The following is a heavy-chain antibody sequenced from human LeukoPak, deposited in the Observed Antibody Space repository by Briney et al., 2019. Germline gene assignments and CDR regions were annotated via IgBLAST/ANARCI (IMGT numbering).Heavy chain of an antibody. CDR1: GFTFSNYA. D-gene: IGHD3-10*01. Sequence: PGRSLRLSCAASGFTFSNYAMHWVRQAPGKGLEWVSVIYSGGSTYYADSVKGRFTISRDNSKNTLYLQMNSLRAEDTAVYYCARFGLGRGAFDIWGQGTMVTVSS. V-gene: IGHV3-53*01. CDR3: ARFGLGRGAFDI. J-gene: IGHJ3*02. CDR2: IYSGGST.